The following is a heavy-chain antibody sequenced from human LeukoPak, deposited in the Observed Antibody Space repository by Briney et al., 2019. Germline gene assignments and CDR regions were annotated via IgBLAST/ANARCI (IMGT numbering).Heavy chain of an antibody. Sequence: SETLSLTCTVSGGSISSYYWSWIRQPPGKGLEWLGYIYYSGSTNYNPSLKSRVTISVDTSKNQFSLKLSSVTAADTAVYYCARGITGAYNWFDPWGQGTLVTVSS. J-gene: IGHJ5*02. CDR3: ARGITGAYNWFDP. CDR1: GGSISSYY. CDR2: IYYSGST. D-gene: IGHD1-26*01. V-gene: IGHV4-59*01.